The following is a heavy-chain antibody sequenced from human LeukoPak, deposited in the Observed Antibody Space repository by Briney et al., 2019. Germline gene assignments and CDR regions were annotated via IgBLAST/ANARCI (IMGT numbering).Heavy chain of an antibody. CDR3: ARRSSGSCYGY. CDR1: GGSSSGYY. V-gene: IGHV4-34*01. CDR2: INHSGST. J-gene: IGHJ4*02. Sequence: SETLSLTCAVYGGSSSGYYWSWIRQPPGKGLEWIGEINHSGSTNYNPSLKSRVTISVDTSKNQFSLKLSSVTAADTAVYYCARRSSGSCYGYWGQGTLVTVSS. D-gene: IGHD2-15*01.